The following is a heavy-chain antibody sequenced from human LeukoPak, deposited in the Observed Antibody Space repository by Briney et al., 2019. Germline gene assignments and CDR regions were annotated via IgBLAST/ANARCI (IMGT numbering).Heavy chain of an antibody. D-gene: IGHD2-2*01. CDR1: GFTFSSYA. CDR3: AKSIVVVPAAIRYFDY. V-gene: IGHV3-23*01. CDR2: ISGSGGST. J-gene: IGHJ4*02. Sequence: PGGSLRLSCAASGFTFSSYAMNWVRQAPGKGLEWVSAISGSGGSTYYADSVKGRFTISRDNSKNTLYLQMNSLRAEDTAVYYCAKSIVVVPAAIRYFDYWGQGTLVTVSS.